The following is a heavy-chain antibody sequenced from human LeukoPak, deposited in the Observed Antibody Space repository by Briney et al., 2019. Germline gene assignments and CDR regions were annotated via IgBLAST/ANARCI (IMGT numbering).Heavy chain of an antibody. Sequence: GGSLRLSCAASGFTFSSYGMHWVRQAPGKGLEWVAVIWYDGSNKYYADSVKGRFTVSRDNAQNSLYLHMNNLRVEDTAFYYCARVEEGYCSGGSCYAGHHWGQGTLVTVSA. V-gene: IGHV3-33*01. D-gene: IGHD2-15*01. CDR1: GFTFSSYG. CDR2: IWYDGSNK. CDR3: ARVEEGYCSGGSCYAGHH. J-gene: IGHJ1*01.